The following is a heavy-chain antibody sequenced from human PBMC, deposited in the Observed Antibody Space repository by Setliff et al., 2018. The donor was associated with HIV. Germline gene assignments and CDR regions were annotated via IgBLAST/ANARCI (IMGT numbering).Heavy chain of an antibody. CDR2: IYYNGNT. CDR3: AREIYGGNSRPFDY. J-gene: IGHJ4*02. Sequence: PSETLSLTCTVSGGSITGHFWNWIRQSPGKGLEWIGYIYYNGNTNYNPTLNSRGTISVDTSKNQFSLKLTSVTAADTAVYYCAREIYGGNSRPFDYWGQGTLVTVS. V-gene: IGHV4-59*11. D-gene: IGHD4-17*01. CDR1: GGSITGHF.